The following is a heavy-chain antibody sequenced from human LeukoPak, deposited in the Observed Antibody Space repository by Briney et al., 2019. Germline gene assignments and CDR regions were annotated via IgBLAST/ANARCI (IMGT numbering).Heavy chain of an antibody. CDR3: AKDSSGYLQWLDY. J-gene: IGHJ4*02. V-gene: IGHV3-23*01. D-gene: IGHD3-22*01. Sequence: GGSLRLSCAASGFTFSSYAMSWVRQAPGKGLEWVSAISGSGGSTYYADSVKGLFTISRDNSKNTLYLQMNSLRAEDTAVYYCAKDSSGYLQWLDYWGQGTLVTVSS. CDR2: ISGSGGST. CDR1: GFTFSSYA.